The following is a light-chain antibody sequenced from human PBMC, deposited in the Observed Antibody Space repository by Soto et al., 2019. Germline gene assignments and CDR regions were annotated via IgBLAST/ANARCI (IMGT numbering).Light chain of an antibody. J-gene: IGLJ2*01. CDR1: SSDVGGYNY. V-gene: IGLV2-14*01. CDR3: SSYTSSSTDVV. Sequence: QSALTQPASVSGSPGQSITISCTGTSSDVGGYNYVSWYQQHPGKAPKLMIYDVSNRPSGVSNRFSGSKSGNTASLTISGRQAEDEADYYCSSYTSSSTDVVFGGGTKLTV. CDR2: DVS.